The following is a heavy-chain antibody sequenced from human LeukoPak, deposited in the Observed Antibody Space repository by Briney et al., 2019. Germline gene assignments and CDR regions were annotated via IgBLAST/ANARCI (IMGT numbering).Heavy chain of an antibody. CDR1: GFTFSSYA. J-gene: IGHJ4*02. CDR2: ISSNGGST. Sequence: GGSLRPSCSASGFTFSSYAMHWVRQAPGKGLEYVSAISSNGGSTYYADSVKGRFTISRDNSKNTLYLQMSSLRAEDAAVYYCVKTRYSYGYLHFDYWGQGTLVTVSS. D-gene: IGHD5-18*01. CDR3: VKTRYSYGYLHFDY. V-gene: IGHV3-64D*06.